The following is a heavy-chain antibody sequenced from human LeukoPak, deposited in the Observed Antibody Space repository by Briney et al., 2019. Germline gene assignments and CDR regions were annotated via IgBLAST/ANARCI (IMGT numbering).Heavy chain of an antibody. D-gene: IGHD3-9*01. V-gene: IGHV3-48*04. CDR2: ISSSSSTI. CDR3: ARGDGYYDILTGYQNWFDP. Sequence: GGSLRLSCAASGFTFSSYSMNWVRQAPGKGLEWVSYISSSSSTIYYADSVKGRFTISRDNAKNSLYLQMNSLRAEDTAVYYCARGDGYYDILTGYQNWFDPWGQGTLVTVSS. CDR1: GFTFSSYS. J-gene: IGHJ5*02.